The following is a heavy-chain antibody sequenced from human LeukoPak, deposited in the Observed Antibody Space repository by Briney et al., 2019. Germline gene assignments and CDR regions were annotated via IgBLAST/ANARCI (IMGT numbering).Heavy chain of an antibody. CDR2: INHSGST. CDR1: GGSFSGYY. J-gene: IGHJ1*01. D-gene: IGHD3-22*01. CDR3: ARGALYYDSSGSQDPKYFQH. V-gene: IGHV4-34*01. Sequence: PSETLSLTCAVYGGSFSGYYWSWIRQPPGKGLEWIGEINHSGSTNYNPSLKSRVTISVDTSKNQFSLKLSSVTAADTAVYYCARGALYYDSSGSQDPKYFQHWSQGTLVTVSS.